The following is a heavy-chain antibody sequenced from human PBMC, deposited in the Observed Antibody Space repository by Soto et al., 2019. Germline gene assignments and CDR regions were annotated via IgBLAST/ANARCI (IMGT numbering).Heavy chain of an antibody. V-gene: IGHV1-18*01. CDR3: ARDGYFYDVYYFDY. CDR2: ISVYNGNT. Sequence: ASLKVSCKSSGYSFPTYGITWVRQGPGQGLESMGWISVYNGNTKYAQKLQGRVTMTTDTATSTAYLELRTLRSDDTAVYYCARDGYFYDVYYFDYWGQGTLVTVSS. CDR1: GYSFPTYG. J-gene: IGHJ4*02. D-gene: IGHD3-16*01.